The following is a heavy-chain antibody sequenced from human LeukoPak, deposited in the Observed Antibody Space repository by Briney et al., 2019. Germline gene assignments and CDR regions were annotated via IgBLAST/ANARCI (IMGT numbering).Heavy chain of an antibody. J-gene: IGHJ3*02. V-gene: IGHV4-61*01. CDR1: GGSVSSGTYY. D-gene: IGHD2-8*01. CDR3: TRSTNLEAFDI. Sequence: SETLSLTCTVSGGSVSSGTYYWSWIRQPPGKGLEWIGYIYYSGSTNYNPSLKSRVTVSVDTSRNQCSLKLNSVTTADTAVYYCTRSTNLEAFDIWGQGTMVTVSS. CDR2: IYYSGST.